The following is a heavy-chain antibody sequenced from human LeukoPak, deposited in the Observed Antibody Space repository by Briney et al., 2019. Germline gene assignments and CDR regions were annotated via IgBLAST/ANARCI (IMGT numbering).Heavy chain of an antibody. V-gene: IGHV3-30*18. CDR1: GFTFSSYG. Sequence: GRSLRLSCAASGFTFSSYGMHWVRQAPGKGLEWVAVISYDGSNKYYADSVKGRFTISRDNSKNTLYLQMNSLRAEDTAVYYCAKVGITWIFGVVEEYYFDYWGQGTLVTASS. CDR2: ISYDGSNK. CDR3: AKVGITWIFGVVEEYYFDY. J-gene: IGHJ4*02. D-gene: IGHD3-3*01.